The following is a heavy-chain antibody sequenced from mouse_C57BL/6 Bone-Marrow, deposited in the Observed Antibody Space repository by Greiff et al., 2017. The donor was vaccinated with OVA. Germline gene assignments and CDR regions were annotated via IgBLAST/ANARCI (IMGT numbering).Heavy chain of an antibody. V-gene: IGHV5-12*01. D-gene: IGHD1-1*01. CDR1: GFTFSDYY. J-gene: IGHJ4*01. Sequence: EVKLVESGGGLVQPGGSLKLSCAASGFTFSDYYMYWVRQTPEKRLEWVAYISNGGGSTYYPDTVKGRFTISRDNAKNTLYLQMSRLKSEDTAMYYCARRTYYYGSSSSHYYAMDYWGQGTSVTVSS. CDR2: ISNGGGST. CDR3: ARRTYYYGSSSSHYYAMDY.